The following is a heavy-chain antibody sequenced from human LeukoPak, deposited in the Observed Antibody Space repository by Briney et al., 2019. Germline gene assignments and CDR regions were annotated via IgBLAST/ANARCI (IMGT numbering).Heavy chain of an antibody. CDR3: ARDGSARLVGATTVDAFDI. Sequence: GASVKVSCKASGGTFSSYAISWVRQAPGQGLEWMGGIIPIFGTANYAQKFQGRVTITADESTSTAYMELSSLRSEDTAVYYCARDGSARLVGATTVDAFDIWGQGTMVTVSS. V-gene: IGHV1-69*13. CDR1: GGTFSSYA. D-gene: IGHD1-26*01. J-gene: IGHJ3*02. CDR2: IIPIFGTA.